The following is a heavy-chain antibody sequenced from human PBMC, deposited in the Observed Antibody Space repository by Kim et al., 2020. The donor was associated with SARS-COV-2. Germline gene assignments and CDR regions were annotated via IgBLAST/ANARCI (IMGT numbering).Heavy chain of an antibody. CDR2: SHYSGSS. CDR3: ATVRGYGLSYDPFDI. Sequence: SETLSLTCAVSGGSINTYYWSWIRQPPGKGLEWVGHSHYSGSSDSNPSLKSRVTILVETSKNQVSLKLTSVTAADTAMYFCATVRGYGLSYDPFDIWGQG. J-gene: IGHJ3*02. D-gene: IGHD5-18*01. CDR1: GGSINTYY. V-gene: IGHV4-59*13.